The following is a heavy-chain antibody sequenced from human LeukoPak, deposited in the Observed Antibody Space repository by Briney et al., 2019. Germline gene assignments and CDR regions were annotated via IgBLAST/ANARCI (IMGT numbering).Heavy chain of an antibody. J-gene: IGHJ6*03. D-gene: IGHD5-18*01. CDR3: ARRSYGDYYYYYCMDV. CDR2: IYYSGST. Sequence: PSETLSLTCTVSGGSISSSSYYWGWIRQPPGKGLEWIGSIYYSGSTYYNPSLKSRVTISVDTSKNQFSLKLSSVTAADTAVYYCARRSYGDYYYYYCMDVWGKGTTVTVSS. V-gene: IGHV4-39*01. CDR1: GGSISSSSYY.